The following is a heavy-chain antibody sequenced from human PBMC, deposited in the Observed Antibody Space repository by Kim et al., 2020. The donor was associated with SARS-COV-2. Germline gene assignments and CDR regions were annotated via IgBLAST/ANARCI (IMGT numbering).Heavy chain of an antibody. CDR3: ARGLWFGEGNWFDP. CDR1: GGTFSSYA. D-gene: IGHD3-10*01. V-gene: IGHV1-69*13. CDR2: IIPIFGTA. J-gene: IGHJ5*02. Sequence: SVKVSCKASGGTFSSYAISWVRQAPGQGLEWMGGIIPIFGTANYAQKFQGRVTITADESTSTAYMELSSLRSEDTAVYYCARGLWFGEGNWFDPWGQGTLVTVSS.